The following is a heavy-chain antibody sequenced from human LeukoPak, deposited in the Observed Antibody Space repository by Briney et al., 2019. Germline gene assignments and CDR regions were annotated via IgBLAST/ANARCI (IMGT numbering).Heavy chain of an antibody. Sequence: SQTLTLTCAISGDSVSSNSAAWNWIRQSPSRGLEWLGRTYYRSKWYNDYAVSVKSRITINPDTSKNQFSLQLNSVTPEDTAVYYCARDRTIAAAGNYYYYYGMDVWGQGTTVTVSS. CDR1: GDSVSSNSAA. D-gene: IGHD6-13*01. CDR3: ARDRTIAAAGNYYYYYGMDV. CDR2: TYYRSKWYN. J-gene: IGHJ6*02. V-gene: IGHV6-1*01.